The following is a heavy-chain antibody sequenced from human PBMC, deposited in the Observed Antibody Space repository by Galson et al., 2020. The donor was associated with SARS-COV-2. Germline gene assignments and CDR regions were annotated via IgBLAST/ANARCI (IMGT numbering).Heavy chain of an antibody. V-gene: IGHV3-30*04. CDR3: ARGSNTITMVQGVMDY. CDR1: GFTFSSYA. Sequence: QLGESLKISCAASGFTFSSYAMHWVRQAPGKGLEWVAVISYDGSNKYYADSVKGRFTISRDNSKNTLYLQMNSLRAEDTAVYYCARGSNTITMVQGVMDYWGQGTLVTVSS. D-gene: IGHD3-10*01. CDR2: ISYDGSNK. J-gene: IGHJ4*02.